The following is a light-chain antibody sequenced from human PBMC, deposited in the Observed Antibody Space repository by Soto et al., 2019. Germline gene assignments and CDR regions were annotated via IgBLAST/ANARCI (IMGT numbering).Light chain of an antibody. J-gene: IGKJ5*01. Sequence: EIVLTQSPATLSLSPGERATLSCRASQSVSSYLAWYQQKPGQAPRLLSYDASNRATGIPARFSGSGSGTDFTLTISSLEPEDFAVYYCQQRSNWPSITFGQGTRLEI. CDR3: QQRSNWPSIT. V-gene: IGKV3-11*01. CDR2: DAS. CDR1: QSVSSY.